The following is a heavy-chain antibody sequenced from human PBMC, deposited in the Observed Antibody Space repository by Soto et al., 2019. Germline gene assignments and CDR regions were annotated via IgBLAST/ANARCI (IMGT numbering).Heavy chain of an antibody. Sequence: EGSLRLSCAASGFTFSSYAMSWVRQAPGKGLEWVSAISGSGGSTYYADSVKGRFTISRDNSKNTLYLQMNSLRAEDTAVYYCANHCSSTSCYVSSFDYWGQGTLVTVSS. CDR3: ANHCSSTSCYVSSFDY. J-gene: IGHJ4*02. D-gene: IGHD2-2*01. CDR1: GFTFSSYA. CDR2: ISGSGGST. V-gene: IGHV3-23*01.